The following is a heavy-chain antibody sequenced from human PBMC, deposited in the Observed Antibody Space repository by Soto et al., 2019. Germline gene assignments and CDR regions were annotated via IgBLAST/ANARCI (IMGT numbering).Heavy chain of an antibody. CDR3: ASPRWNYIY. CDR2: MNDSGST. CDR1: GGSFSGYY. Sequence: QVQLQQWGAGLLKPSETLSLTCAVSGGSFSGYYWSWIRQPPGKGLEWIGEMNDSGSTKYNASLESRVAISVDTSKGHFSLTLTSVTAADTAVYYCASPRWNYIYWGQGTVVAVSS. D-gene: IGHD1-7*01. V-gene: IGHV4-34*01. J-gene: IGHJ4*02.